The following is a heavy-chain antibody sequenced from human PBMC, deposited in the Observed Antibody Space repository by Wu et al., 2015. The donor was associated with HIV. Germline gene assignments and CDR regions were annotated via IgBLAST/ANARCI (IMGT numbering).Heavy chain of an antibody. CDR3: ARGRAIVNYNHLHRTTGLKKKSSITSYMDV. CDR2: FDHYKNR. D-gene: IGHD2/OR15-2a*01. V-gene: IGHV4-34*02. CDR1: GASLSDNS. Sequence: QVRLEQWGTGLLKPSETLSLTCAVYGASLSDNSWHWIRQTPERGLEWIGDFDHYKNRNYNPSLQSRVTISLDSSKNQFSMKLNSSVRRGHVLYITCARGRAIVNYNHLHRTTGLKKKSSITSYMDVWG. J-gene: IGHJ6*03.